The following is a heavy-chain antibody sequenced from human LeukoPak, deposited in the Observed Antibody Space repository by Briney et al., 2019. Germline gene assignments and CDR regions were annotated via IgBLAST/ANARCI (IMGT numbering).Heavy chain of an antibody. J-gene: IGHJ6*03. D-gene: IGHD1-14*01. CDR2: INLSGGTT. CDR1: GYTFTSYH. Sequence: RASVKVSCKASGYTFTSYHMHWVRQAPGQGLEWMGIINLSGGTTNYAQKFRGRVTMTRDMSTSTVYMELSSLRSEDTAVYYCARDSNLYYYYYMDVWGKGTTVTVSS. CDR3: ARDSNLYYYYYMDV. V-gene: IGHV1-46*01.